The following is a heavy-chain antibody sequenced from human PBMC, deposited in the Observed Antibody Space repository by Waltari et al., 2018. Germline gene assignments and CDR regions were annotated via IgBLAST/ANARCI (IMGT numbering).Heavy chain of an antibody. Sequence: QVQLQQWGTGLLGPSDTLSLTCAVYGASFSDYYWGWVRQPPGKGLEWIGQIRHPGSTNYNPSLKSRVTISIDTPRSQFSLRLSSVTAADTALYFCTRGGNYDFWSHRPFVDPWGQGTLVTVSS. V-gene: IGHV4-34*01. CDR1: GASFSDYY. CDR3: TRGGNYDFWSHRPFVDP. J-gene: IGHJ5*02. CDR2: IRHPGST. D-gene: IGHD3-3*01.